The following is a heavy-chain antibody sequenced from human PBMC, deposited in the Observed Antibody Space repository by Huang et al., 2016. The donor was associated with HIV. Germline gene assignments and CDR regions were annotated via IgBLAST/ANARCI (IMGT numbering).Heavy chain of an antibody. D-gene: IGHD1-26*01. Sequence: QVQLQESGPGLVKPSETLSLTCTVSGGSVSSGSYYWSWIRQPPGKGLEWIGYIYYSGSTNYNPSLKSRVTRSVDTSKNQFSLKLSSVTAADTAVYYCAREGVGSYDHWGQGTLVTVSS. CDR3: AREGVGSYDH. V-gene: IGHV4-61*01. CDR1: GGSVSSGSYY. J-gene: IGHJ5*02. CDR2: IYYSGST.